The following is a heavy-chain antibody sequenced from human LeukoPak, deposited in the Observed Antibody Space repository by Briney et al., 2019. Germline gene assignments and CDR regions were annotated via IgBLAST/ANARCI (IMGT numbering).Heavy chain of an antibody. CDR3: ARGGEILNGFPPDC. J-gene: IGHJ4*02. CDR2: LSNDGGST. Sequence: PGGSLRLSCAASGFTFIDYAMHWVRQAPGKGLEYVSGLSNDGGSTFYAHSVRGRFTISRDNSNNTLFLQMGRLTTEDTAVYYCARGGEILNGFPPDCWGQGSLVTASS. CDR1: GFTFIDYA. D-gene: IGHD3-9*01. V-gene: IGHV3-64*01.